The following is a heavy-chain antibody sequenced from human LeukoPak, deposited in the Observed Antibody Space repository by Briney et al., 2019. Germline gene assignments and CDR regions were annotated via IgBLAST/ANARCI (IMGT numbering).Heavy chain of an antibody. CDR1: GGSISSYY. CDR2: IYTSGST. J-gene: IGHJ4*02. D-gene: IGHD3-22*01. Sequence: SETLSLTCTVSGGSISSYYWSWIRQPAGKGLEWIGRIYTSGSTNYNPSLKSRVNMSVDTSKNQFSLKLSSVTAADTAVYYCARAGYYYDGSGYYYADYWGQGTLVTVSS. V-gene: IGHV4-4*07. CDR3: ARAGYYYDGSGYYYADY.